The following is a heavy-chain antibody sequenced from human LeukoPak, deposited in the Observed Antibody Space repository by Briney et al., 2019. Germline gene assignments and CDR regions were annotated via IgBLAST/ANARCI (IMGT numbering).Heavy chain of an antibody. V-gene: IGHV1-46*01. D-gene: IGHD3-22*01. CDR3: ASTYHYDSSGYYPFDY. J-gene: IGHJ4*02. CDR2: IDPSGGST. Sequence: ASVKVSCKASGYTFTSYYMHWVRQAPGQGLEWMGIIDPSGGSTSYAQKFQGRVTMTRDTSTSTVYMELSSLRSEDTAIYYCASTYHYDSSGYYPFDYWGQGTLVTVSS. CDR1: GYTFTSYY.